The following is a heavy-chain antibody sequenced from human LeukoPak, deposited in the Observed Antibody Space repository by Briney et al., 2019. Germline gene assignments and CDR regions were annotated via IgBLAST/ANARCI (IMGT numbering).Heavy chain of an antibody. D-gene: IGHD1-26*01. Sequence: TGRSLRLSCAASGFTFSSYAMHWVRQAPGKGLEWVAVISYDGSNKYYADSVKGRFTISRENSKNTLYLQMNSLRAEDTAVYYCAKDWDSGSYFADYWGQGTLVAVSS. CDR2: ISYDGSNK. CDR3: AKDWDSGSYFADY. CDR1: GFTFSSYA. J-gene: IGHJ4*02. V-gene: IGHV3-30*04.